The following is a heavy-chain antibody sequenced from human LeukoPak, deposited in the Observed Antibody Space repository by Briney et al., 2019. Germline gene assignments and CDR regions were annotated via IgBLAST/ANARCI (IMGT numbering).Heavy chain of an antibody. Sequence: SVKVSCKASGGTFSSYAISWVRQAPGQGLEWMGGIIPIFGTANYAQKFQGRVTITTDESTSTAYMELSSLRSEDTAVYYCARGWGASENPPWFDPWAREPWSPSPQ. CDR3: ARGWGASENPPWFDP. V-gene: IGHV1-69*05. CDR1: GGTFSSYA. CDR2: IIPIFGTA. J-gene: IGHJ5*02. D-gene: IGHD1-14*01.